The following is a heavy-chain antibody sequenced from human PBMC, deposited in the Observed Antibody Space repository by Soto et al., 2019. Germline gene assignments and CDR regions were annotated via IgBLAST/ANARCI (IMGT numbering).Heavy chain of an antibody. Sequence: HVQLLESGPGLVKPSETLALTCTGSGGSITNYYWSWIRQPPGKGLEWIGYISYSGSTNYNPSLKSRVTISVDTSKSQFSLNLNSVTTADTAVYYCARCRGLFSQIAYWGQGTLVTVSS. V-gene: IGHV4-59*01. CDR3: ARCRGLFSQIAY. D-gene: IGHD3-9*01. CDR2: ISYSGST. CDR1: GGSITNYY. J-gene: IGHJ4*02.